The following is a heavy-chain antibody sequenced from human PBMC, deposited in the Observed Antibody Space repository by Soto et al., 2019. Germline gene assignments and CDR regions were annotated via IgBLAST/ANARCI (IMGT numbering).Heavy chain of an antibody. J-gene: IGHJ6*02. V-gene: IGHV4-34*01. CDR3: ARGPADMVV. Sequence: PSETLSLTCAVYGGSFSGYYWSWIRQPPGKGLEWIGEINHSGSTNYNPSLKSRVTISVDTSKNQFSLKLSSVTAADTAVYYCARGPADMVVWGQGTTVTVSS. CDR2: INHSGST. D-gene: IGHD6-25*01. CDR1: GGSFSGYY.